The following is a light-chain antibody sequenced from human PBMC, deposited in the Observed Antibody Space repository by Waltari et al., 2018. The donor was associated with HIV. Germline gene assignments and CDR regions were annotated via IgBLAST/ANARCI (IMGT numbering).Light chain of an antibody. Sequence: SYVLTQPPSVSVAPGKTARITCGGNNLGINSVHWFQQKPGQAPVLVIYYESDRPSGIPERFSGSNSGNTATLTISRGEAGDEADYYCQVWDSSSDHVVFGGGTKLTVL. CDR1: NLGINS. CDR2: YES. V-gene: IGLV3-21*04. J-gene: IGLJ2*01. CDR3: QVWDSSSDHVV.